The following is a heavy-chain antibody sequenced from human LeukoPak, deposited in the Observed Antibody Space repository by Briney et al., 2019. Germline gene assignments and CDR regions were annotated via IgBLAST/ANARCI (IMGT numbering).Heavy chain of an antibody. J-gene: IGHJ4*02. CDR2: FDPEDGET. V-gene: IGHV1-24*01. Sequence: GASVKVSCKVSGYTLTELSMHWVRQAPGKGLEWMGGFDPEDGETIYAQKFQGRATMTEDTSTDTAYMELSSLRSEDTAVYYCATGPRSTYNWNYLYYFDYWGQGTLVTVSS. CDR1: GYTLTELS. D-gene: IGHD1-7*01. CDR3: ATGPRSTYNWNYLYYFDY.